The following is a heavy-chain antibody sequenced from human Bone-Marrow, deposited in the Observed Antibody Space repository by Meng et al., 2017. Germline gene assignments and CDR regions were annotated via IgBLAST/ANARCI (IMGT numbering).Heavy chain of an antibody. V-gene: IGHV3-53*05. D-gene: IGHD3-10*01. CDR1: GFTVSSNY. CDR3: AKTLVRGSTAYYYYGMDV. J-gene: IGHJ6*02. Sequence: GESLKISCAASGFTVSSNYMSWVRQAPGKGLEWVSVIYSGGSTYYADSVKGRFTISRDKSKNTLYLQMSSLRADDTAVYYCAKTLVRGSTAYYYYGMDVWGQGTTVTVSS. CDR2: IYSGGST.